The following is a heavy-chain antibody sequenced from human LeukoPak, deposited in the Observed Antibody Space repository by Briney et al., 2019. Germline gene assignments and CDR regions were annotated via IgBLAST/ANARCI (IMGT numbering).Heavy chain of an antibody. D-gene: IGHD6-19*01. V-gene: IGHV4-4*07. CDR2: IYSNGST. Sequence: SETLSLTCTVSRGSVTSYHWIWIRQPPGKGLEWIGRIYSNGSTNYGPSLRSRVTLSVHTSKNELSLQLRSLTAADTAVYHCAKQVAGSDAWFDPWGQGTLVTVSS. CDR1: RGSVTSYH. J-gene: IGHJ5*02. CDR3: AKQVAGSDAWFDP.